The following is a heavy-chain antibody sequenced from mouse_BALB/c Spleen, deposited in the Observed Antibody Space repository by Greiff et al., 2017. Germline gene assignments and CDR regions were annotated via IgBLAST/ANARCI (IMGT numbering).Heavy chain of an antibody. J-gene: IGHJ1*01. D-gene: IGHD1-1*01. Sequence: VQLKESGPGLVKPSQSLSLTCTVTGYSITSDYAWNWIRQFPGNKLEWMGYISYSGSTSYNPSLKSRISITRDTSKNQFFLQLNSVTTEDTATYYCASYYDSSYWYFDVWGAGTTVTVSS. CDR3: ASYYDSSYWYFDV. CDR2: ISYSGST. CDR1: GYSITSDYA. V-gene: IGHV3-2*02.